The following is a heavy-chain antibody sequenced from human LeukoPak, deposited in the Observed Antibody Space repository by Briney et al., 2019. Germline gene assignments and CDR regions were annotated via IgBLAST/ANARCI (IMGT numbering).Heavy chain of an antibody. CDR2: IITIFGTA. CDR1: GGTFSSYA. V-gene: IGHV1-69*05. CDR3: ASGSGYSYVYVY. J-gene: IGHJ4*02. D-gene: IGHD5-18*01. Sequence: SVKVSCKASGGTFSSYAISWVRQAPGQGLEWMGGIITIFGTANYAQKFQGRVTITTDESTSTAYMELSSLISEDTAVYYCASGSGYSYVYVYWGQGTLVTVSS.